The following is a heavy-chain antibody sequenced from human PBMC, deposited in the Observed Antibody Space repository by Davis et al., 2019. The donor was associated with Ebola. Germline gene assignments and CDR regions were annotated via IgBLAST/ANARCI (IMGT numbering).Heavy chain of an antibody. CDR3: ASGGYCSGGSCYSKGGQVY. D-gene: IGHD2-15*01. CDR1: GFDVSTNY. J-gene: IGHJ4*02. CDR2: IWYDGSNK. V-gene: IGHV3-33*08. Sequence: GGSLRLSCAASGFDVSTNYMTWVRQSPGRGLEWVAVIWYDGSNKYYADSVKGRFTISRDNSKNTLYLQMNSLRAEDTAVYYCASGGYCSGGSCYSKGGQVYWGQGTLVTVSS.